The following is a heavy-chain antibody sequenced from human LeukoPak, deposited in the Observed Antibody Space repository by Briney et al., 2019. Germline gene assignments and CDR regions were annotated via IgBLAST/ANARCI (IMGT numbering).Heavy chain of an antibody. Sequence: GGSLRLSCVASGYTFSSFSINWVRQAPGKGLEWVSSISVRSNYIYYADSVRGRFSISRDYARDSLFLQMNRLRAEDTAVYYCTRGGVVGGRLANWGEGTLVRVSS. V-gene: IGHV3-21*01. CDR2: ISVRSNYI. J-gene: IGHJ4*02. CDR3: TRGGVVGGRLAN. D-gene: IGHD3-9*01. CDR1: GYTFSSFS.